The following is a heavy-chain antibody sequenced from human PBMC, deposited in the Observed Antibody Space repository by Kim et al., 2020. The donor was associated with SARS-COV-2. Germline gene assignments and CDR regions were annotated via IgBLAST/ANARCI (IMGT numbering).Heavy chain of an antibody. Sequence: GGSLRLSCAASGFTFSSYAMSWVRQAPGKGLEWVSAISGSGGSTYYADSVKGRFTISRDNSKNTLYLQMNSLRAEDTAVYYCAKDMITFGGVRDCAFDIWGQGTMVTVSS. CDR3: AKDMITFGGVRDCAFDI. J-gene: IGHJ3*02. CDR2: ISGSGGST. V-gene: IGHV3-23*01. D-gene: IGHD3-16*01. CDR1: GFTFSSYA.